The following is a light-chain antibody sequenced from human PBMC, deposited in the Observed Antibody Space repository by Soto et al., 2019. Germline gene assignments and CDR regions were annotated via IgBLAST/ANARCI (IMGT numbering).Light chain of an antibody. V-gene: IGKV3-15*01. Sequence: EIVMTQSPATLSVSPGERATLSCRASQSVSSDLAWYHQKPGQAPRLLIYGASTRATGIPARFSGSGSGTEFTLTINSLQSEDFAVYHCQQYNNWPRKFGQGTKV. CDR3: QQYNNWPRK. J-gene: IGKJ1*01. CDR1: QSVSSD. CDR2: GAS.